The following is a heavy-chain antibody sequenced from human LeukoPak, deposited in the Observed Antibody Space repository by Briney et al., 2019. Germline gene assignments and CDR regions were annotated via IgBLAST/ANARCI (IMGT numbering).Heavy chain of an antibody. V-gene: IGHV1-2*02. Sequence: ASVTVSCKASGYTFTGYYLHWVRQAPGQGLEWMGWINPNTGGTNYAQKFQGRVTRTRDTSISTAYMELSRLRSDDTAIYYCATNYYDSSGYAYFQHWGQGTLVTVSS. J-gene: IGHJ1*01. CDR3: ATNYYDSSGYAYFQH. CDR2: INPNTGGT. D-gene: IGHD3-22*01. CDR1: GYTFTGYY.